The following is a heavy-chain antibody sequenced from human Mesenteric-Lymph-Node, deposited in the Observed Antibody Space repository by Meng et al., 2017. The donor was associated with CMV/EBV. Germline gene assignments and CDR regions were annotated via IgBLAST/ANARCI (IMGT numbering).Heavy chain of an antibody. J-gene: IGHJ4*02. CDR2: INYSGNT. CDR3: ARGSSYDILTGYFDY. CDR1: AGSVSGYY. Sequence: GELHQWGGGVLQPLQSLPATCPVYAGSVSGYYWNRNRWSPWEGLAWVGEINYSGNTHYTPSFTSRIIISVDTSTNQISLNMSSVTAADTAVYYCARGSSYDILTGYFDYWGQGALVTVSS. V-gene: IGHV4-34*01. D-gene: IGHD3-9*01.